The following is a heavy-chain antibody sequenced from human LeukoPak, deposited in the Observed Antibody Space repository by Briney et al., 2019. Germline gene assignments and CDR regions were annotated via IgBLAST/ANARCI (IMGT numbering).Heavy chain of an antibody. CDR1: GFTFSSYG. D-gene: IGHD6-13*01. CDR3: ARDWAPKISIAAAGISLHLDY. CDR2: TSSDGSNK. J-gene: IGHJ4*02. V-gene: IGHV3-30*03. Sequence: PGGSLRLSCAASGFTFSSYGMHWVRQAPGRGLEWVAVTSSDGSNKHYADSVKGRFTISRDNSKNTLYLQMNSLRAEDTAVYYCARDWAPKISIAAAGISLHLDYWGQGTLVTVSS.